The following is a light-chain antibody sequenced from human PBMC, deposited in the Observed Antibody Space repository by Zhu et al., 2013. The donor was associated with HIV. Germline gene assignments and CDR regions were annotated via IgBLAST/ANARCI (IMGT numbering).Light chain of an antibody. CDR2: DNS. J-gene: IGLJ3*02. Sequence: QSVLTQPPSVSAAPGQKVTISCSGSSSNIGNNYVSWYQQLPGTAPKLLIYDNSKRPSGIPDRFSGSKSGTSATLGITGLQTGDEADYYCAAWDDSLSGLVFGGGTKLTVL. V-gene: IGLV1-51*01. CDR3: AAWDDSLSGLV. CDR1: SSNIGNNY.